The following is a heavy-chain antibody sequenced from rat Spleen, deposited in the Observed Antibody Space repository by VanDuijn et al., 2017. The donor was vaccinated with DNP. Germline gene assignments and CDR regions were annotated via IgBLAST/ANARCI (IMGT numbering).Heavy chain of an antibody. CDR1: GFNFNAYW. D-gene: IGHD1-1*01. CDR2: INMDSSTI. Sequence: EVKLVESGGGLVHPGRSLNLSCAASGFNFNAYWMCWVRQAPGKRLEWIGEINMDSSTIPQTPSLKEKFTISRDNAQNTLYLQMSKLGSDDTAIYYCARANSGDPFDSWGEGVMVTVSS. CDR3: ARANSGDPFDS. V-gene: IGHV4-2*01. J-gene: IGHJ2*01.